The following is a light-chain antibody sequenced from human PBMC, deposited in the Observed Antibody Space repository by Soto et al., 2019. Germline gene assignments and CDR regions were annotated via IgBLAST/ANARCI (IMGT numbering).Light chain of an antibody. CDR2: ANS. CDR1: SSNLGSRA. CDR3: ASWDDRLGAVI. V-gene: IGLV1-44*01. Sequence: QSVLTQPPSASGTPGQRVTISCSGSSSNLGSRAVSWYQQVPGTAPKLLIYANSQRPSGVPDRFSASKSGTSASLAISGLRSEDEAVYYCASWDDRLGAVIFGGGTKLTVL. J-gene: IGLJ2*01.